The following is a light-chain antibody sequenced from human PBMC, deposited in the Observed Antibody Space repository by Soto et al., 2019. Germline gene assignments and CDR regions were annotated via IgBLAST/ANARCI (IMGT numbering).Light chain of an antibody. V-gene: IGLV4-69*01. CDR1: SGHSNYA. CDR3: QTWGSGIVV. J-gene: IGLJ2*01. Sequence: QLVLTQSPSASASLGASVKLTCTLSSGHSNYAIAWHQQQSEKGPRYLMKLNSDGSHSKGDGIPDRFSGSSSGAERYLTIASLQSEYEADYYCQTWGSGIVVFGGGTNLTVL. CDR2: LNSDGSH.